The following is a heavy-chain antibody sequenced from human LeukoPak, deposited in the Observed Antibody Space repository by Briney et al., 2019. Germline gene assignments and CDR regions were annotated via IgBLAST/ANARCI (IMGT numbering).Heavy chain of an antibody. CDR1: GFTFSTYN. CDR2: INSGSNTI. D-gene: IGHD1-26*01. CDR3: ARDLLRSGSYFY. J-gene: IGHJ4*02. V-gene: IGHV3-48*01. Sequence: GGSQRLSCAASGFTFSTYNMNWVRQAPGKGLEWVSYINSGSNTIYYANSVNGRFTVSRDNAKNSLYLQMNSLRAEDTAVYYCARDLLRSGSYFYWGQGTLVTVSS.